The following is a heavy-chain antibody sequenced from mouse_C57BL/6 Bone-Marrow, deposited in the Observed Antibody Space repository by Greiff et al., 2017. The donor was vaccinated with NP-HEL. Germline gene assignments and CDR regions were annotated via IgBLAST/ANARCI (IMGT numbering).Heavy chain of an antibody. Sequence: QVHVKQSGAELVRPGPSVKMSCKASGYTFTNYWIGWAKQRPGHGLEWIGDIYPGGGYTNYNEKFKGKATLTADKSSSTAYMQFISLTSEDSAIYYCARSGSSYWYFDVWGTGTTVTVSS. CDR2: IYPGGGYT. J-gene: IGHJ1*03. D-gene: IGHD1-1*01. V-gene: IGHV1-63*01. CDR3: ARSGSSYWYFDV. CDR1: GYTFTNYW.